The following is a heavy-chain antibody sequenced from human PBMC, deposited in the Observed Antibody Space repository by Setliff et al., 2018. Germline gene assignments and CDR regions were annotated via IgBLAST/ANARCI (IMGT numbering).Heavy chain of an antibody. CDR3: AGTPALGTSWLSPFDY. Sequence: PSETLSLTCTVSGVSFGSGTYYWSWIRQPAGKGLEWIGLIQSTGNTNYNPSLQSRVTISIDTSKNQFSLKMSSVTAADTAMYYCAGTPALGTSWLSPFDYWGQGTLVTV. CDR2: IQSTGNT. J-gene: IGHJ4*02. V-gene: IGHV4-61*02. D-gene: IGHD5-12*01. CDR1: GVSFGSGTYY.